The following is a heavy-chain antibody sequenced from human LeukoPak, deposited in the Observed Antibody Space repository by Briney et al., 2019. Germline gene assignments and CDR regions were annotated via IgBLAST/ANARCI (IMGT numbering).Heavy chain of an antibody. V-gene: IGHV3-30-3*01. CDR2: ISYDGSNK. Sequence: GGSLRLTCAASGFTFSSYAMYWVRQAPGKGLEWVAVISYDGSNKYYADSVKGRFTISRDNSKNTLYLQMNSLRAEDTAVYYCARGDIVVVVAATHYWGQGTLVTVSS. J-gene: IGHJ4*02. D-gene: IGHD2-15*01. CDR3: ARGDIVVVVAATHY. CDR1: GFTFSSYA.